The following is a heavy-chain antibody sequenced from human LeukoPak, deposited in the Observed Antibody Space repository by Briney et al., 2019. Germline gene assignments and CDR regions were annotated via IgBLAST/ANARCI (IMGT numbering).Heavy chain of an antibody. D-gene: IGHD5-12*01. CDR2: FYSDGST. V-gene: IGHV4-59*01. Sequence: SETLSLTCTVSGGSISSYYWSWIRQPPGKGLEWIGTFYSDGSTSYNPSLKSRLTISVNTSRNQFSLKLTSVTSADTAVYYCARSLSGLDSGDRWGQGTLVTVSS. J-gene: IGHJ5*02. CDR3: ARSLSGLDSGDR. CDR1: GGSISSYY.